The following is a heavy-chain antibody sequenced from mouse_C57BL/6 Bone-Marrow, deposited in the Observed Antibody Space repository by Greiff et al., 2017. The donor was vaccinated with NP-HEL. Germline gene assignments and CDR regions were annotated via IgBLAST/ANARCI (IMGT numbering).Heavy chain of an antibody. CDR1: GFTFSDYY. Sequence: EVKVVESEGGLVQPGSSMKLSCTASGFTFSDYYMAWVRQVPEKGLEWVANINYDGSSTYYLDSLKSRFIISRDNAKNILYLQMSSLKSEDTATYYCARYYYGLYAMDYWGQGTSVTVSS. CDR3: ARYYYGLYAMDY. CDR2: INYDGSST. V-gene: IGHV5-16*01. D-gene: IGHD1-1*01. J-gene: IGHJ4*01.